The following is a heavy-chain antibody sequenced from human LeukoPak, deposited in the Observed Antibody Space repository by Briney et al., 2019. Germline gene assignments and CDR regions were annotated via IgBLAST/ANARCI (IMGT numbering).Heavy chain of an antibody. J-gene: IGHJ4*02. D-gene: IGHD3-16*02. CDR1: GFTFNNAW. CDR2: IKSKTDGGTT. Sequence: PGGSLRLSCAASGFTFNNAWMSWVRQAPGKGLEWVGRIKSKTDGGTTDYAAPVKGRFTISRDDSKNTLYLQMNSLKTEDTAVYYCTTAFAEYYDYVWGSYRQGTDYWGQGTLVTVSS. V-gene: IGHV3-15*01. CDR3: TTAFAEYYDYVWGSYRQGTDY.